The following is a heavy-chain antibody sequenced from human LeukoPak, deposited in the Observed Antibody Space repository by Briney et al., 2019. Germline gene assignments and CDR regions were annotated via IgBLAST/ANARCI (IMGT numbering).Heavy chain of an antibody. CDR1: GFTFSSYA. Sequence: GGSLRLSCAASGFTFSSYAMSWVRQAPGRGLEWVSAISGSGGSTYYADSVKGRFTISRDNSKNTLYPQMNSLRAEDTAVYYCAKDLQYSYGTYFDYWGQGTLVTVSS. CDR3: AKDLQYSYGTYFDY. D-gene: IGHD5-18*01. J-gene: IGHJ4*02. CDR2: ISGSGGST. V-gene: IGHV3-23*01.